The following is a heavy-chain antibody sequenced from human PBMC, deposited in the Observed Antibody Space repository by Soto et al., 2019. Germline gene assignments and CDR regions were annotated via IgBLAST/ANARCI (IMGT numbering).Heavy chain of an antibody. J-gene: IGHJ6*02. Sequence: GGSLRLSCAASGFTFSSYAMHWGRRAPGKGREGGAVISYEGSNKYYADSVKGRFTISTDNSKNTLYLHINSLSAEDTAVYYCARVSNRYYYYYGMDVWGQGTPVTVSS. CDR3: ARVSNRYYYYYGMDV. D-gene: IGHD4-4*01. CDR2: ISYEGSNK. CDR1: GFTFSSYA. V-gene: IGHV3-30-3*01.